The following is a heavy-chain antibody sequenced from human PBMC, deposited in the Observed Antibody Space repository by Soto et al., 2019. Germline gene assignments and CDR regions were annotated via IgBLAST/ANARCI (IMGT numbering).Heavy chain of an antibody. CDR1: GFTFSSYA. J-gene: IGHJ4*02. D-gene: IGHD4-17*01. V-gene: IGHV3-23*01. CDR2: NSGSGGST. Sequence: EVQLLESGGGLVQPGGSLRLSCAASGFTFSSYAMSWVRQAPGKGLEWVSDNSGSGGSTYYADSVKGRFTISRDNSKNTLYLQLNSIRAEDTAVYYCAKGPGDFDYGDFYFEYWGQGTLVTVSS. CDR3: AKGPGDFDYGDFYFEY.